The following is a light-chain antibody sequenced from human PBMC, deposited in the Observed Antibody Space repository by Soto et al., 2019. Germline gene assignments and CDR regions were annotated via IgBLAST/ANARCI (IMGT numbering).Light chain of an antibody. V-gene: IGKV1-5*01. J-gene: IGKJ2*01. CDR3: QQYNSYSNT. CDR2: DAS. Sequence: DIQMTQSPSTLSASVGDRVTITCRASQSISSWLAWYQQKPGKAPKLLIYDASSLESGVPSRFSGSGSGTEFTLTISSLQPDDFATYHCQQYNSYSNTFGQGTKLAIK. CDR1: QSISSW.